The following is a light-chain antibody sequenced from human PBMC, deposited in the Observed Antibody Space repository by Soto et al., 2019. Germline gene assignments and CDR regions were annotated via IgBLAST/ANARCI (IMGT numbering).Light chain of an antibody. CDR3: SSYAGSNILYV. CDR1: SSDVGLYNY. Sequence: QSALAQPPSASGSPRQSVTISCTGTSSDVGLYNYVSWYQQHPGKAPKLVIYEVTKRPSGVPDRFSGSKSGNTASLTVSGLRAEDEADYYCSSYAGSNILYVFGTGTKVTVL. V-gene: IGLV2-8*01. J-gene: IGLJ1*01. CDR2: EVT.